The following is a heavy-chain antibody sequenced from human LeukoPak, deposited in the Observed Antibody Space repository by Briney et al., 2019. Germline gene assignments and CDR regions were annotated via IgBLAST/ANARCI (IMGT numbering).Heavy chain of an antibody. V-gene: IGHV1-69*05. CDR2: IIPIFGTA. D-gene: IGHD3-22*01. J-gene: IGHJ4*02. CDR1: GGTFSSYA. Sequence: SVKVSCKASGGTFSSYAISWVRQAPGQGLEWMGGIIPIFGTANYAQKFQGRVTITTDESTSTAYMELSSLRPEDTAVYYCARESYYYDSSGYRYYFDYWGQGTLVTVSS. CDR3: ARESYYYDSSGYRYYFDY.